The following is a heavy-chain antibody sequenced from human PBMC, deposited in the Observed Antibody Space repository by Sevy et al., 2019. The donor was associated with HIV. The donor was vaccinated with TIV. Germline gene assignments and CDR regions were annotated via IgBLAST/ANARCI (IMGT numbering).Heavy chain of an antibody. CDR2: ISSSSSTI. CDR1: GFTFSSYS. J-gene: IGHJ4*02. V-gene: IGHV3-48*01. Sequence: GGSLRLSCAASGFTFSSYSMNWVRQAPGKGLEWVSYISSSSSTIYYADSVKGRFTISRDNAKNSLYLQMNSLRAEDTAGYYCARAAIVVVIDYWGQGTLVTVSS. CDR3: ARAAIVVVIDY. D-gene: IGHD3-22*01.